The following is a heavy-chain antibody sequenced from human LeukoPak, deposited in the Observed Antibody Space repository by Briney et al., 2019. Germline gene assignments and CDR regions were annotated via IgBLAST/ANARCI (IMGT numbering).Heavy chain of an antibody. Sequence: GGSLRLSCAASGFTFSNAWMSYVRLAPGKGLEWVGRIKSKNYGGTSDYAAPVQGRFTISRDDSRNMVYLQMNSLRAEDTAVYYCARDSPRGYSGYADFDYWGQGTLVTVSS. D-gene: IGHD5-12*01. J-gene: IGHJ4*02. CDR2: IKSKNYGGTS. V-gene: IGHV3-15*01. CDR3: ARDSPRGYSGYADFDY. CDR1: GFTFSNAW.